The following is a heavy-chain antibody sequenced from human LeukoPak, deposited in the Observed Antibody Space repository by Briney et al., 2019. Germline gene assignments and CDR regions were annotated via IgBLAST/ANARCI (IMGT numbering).Heavy chain of an antibody. D-gene: IGHD6-19*01. Sequence: GSSVKVSCKASGGTFSSYAISWVRQAPGQGLEWMGRIIPILGIANYAQKFQGRVTITADKSTSTAYMELSSLRSEDTAVYYCARGRLVDNWFDPWGQGTLVTVSS. CDR3: ARGRLVDNWFDP. V-gene: IGHV1-69*04. CDR2: IIPILGIA. J-gene: IGHJ5*02. CDR1: GGTFSSYA.